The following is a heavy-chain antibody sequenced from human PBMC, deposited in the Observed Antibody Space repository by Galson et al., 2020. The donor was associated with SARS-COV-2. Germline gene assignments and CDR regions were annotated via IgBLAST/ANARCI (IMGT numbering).Heavy chain of an antibody. V-gene: IGHV4-39*07. CDR2: INYGGTT. CDR1: GGTISTNTCF. D-gene: IGHD5-12*01. Sequence: ASETLSLTCNAPGGTISTNTCFWGWIRQPPGKGLEWIGSINYGGTTYYNPSLKSRLTISMDTSKNQFSLNLSSVTAADTAVYYFSRDQGYGICWSIVDPFDHWGQGTLVTVSS. CDR3: SRDQGYGICWSIVDPFDH. J-gene: IGHJ4*02.